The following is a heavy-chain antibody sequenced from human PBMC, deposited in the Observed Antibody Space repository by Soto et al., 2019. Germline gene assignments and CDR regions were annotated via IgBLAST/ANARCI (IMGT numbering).Heavy chain of an antibody. D-gene: IGHD3-22*01. CDR3: AKERGVDCYDSCGYKPFDY. CDR1: GFTFSSYA. J-gene: IGHJ4*02. Sequence: PGGSLRLSCAASGFTFSSYAMSWVRQAPGKGLEWVSAISGSGGSTYYADSVKGRFTISRDNSKNTLYLQMNSLRAEDTAVYYCAKERGVDCYDSCGYKPFDYSRPRTLPTASS. V-gene: IGHV3-23*01. CDR2: ISGSGGST.